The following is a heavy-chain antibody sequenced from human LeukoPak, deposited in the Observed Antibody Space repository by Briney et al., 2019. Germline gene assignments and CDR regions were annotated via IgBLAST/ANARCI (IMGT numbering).Heavy chain of an antibody. J-gene: IGHJ6*02. CDR3: AKVDDFWSGYYPPYYYYGMDV. CDR1: GFTFRSYS. Sequence: GGSLRLSCAASGFTFRSYSMNWVRQAPGKGPEWVSSISSSSTYIYYADSVKGRFTISRDNSKNTLYLQMNSLRAEDTAVYYCAKVDDFWSGYYPPYYYYGMDVWGQGTTVTVSS. D-gene: IGHD3-3*01. CDR2: ISSSSTYI. V-gene: IGHV3-21*04.